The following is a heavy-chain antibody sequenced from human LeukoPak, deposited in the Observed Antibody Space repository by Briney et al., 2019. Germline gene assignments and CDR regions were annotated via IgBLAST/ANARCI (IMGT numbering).Heavy chain of an antibody. Sequence: GGSLRLSCAASGFTFSSYAMSWVRQAPGKGLEWVSAISGSGGSTYYADSVKGRFTISRDNSKNTLYLQMNSLRAEDTAVYYCAKSRPTRYCSSTSCFAELSYWGQGTLVTVSS. CDR3: AKSRPTRYCSSTSCFAELSY. D-gene: IGHD2-2*01. CDR1: GFTFSSYA. J-gene: IGHJ4*02. V-gene: IGHV3-23*01. CDR2: ISGSGGST.